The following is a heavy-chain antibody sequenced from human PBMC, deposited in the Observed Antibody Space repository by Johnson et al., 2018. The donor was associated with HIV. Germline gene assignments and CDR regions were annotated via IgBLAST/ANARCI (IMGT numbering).Heavy chain of an antibody. CDR3: ARAHRYYYDTDTMDAFDI. CDR2: ISGSGGST. J-gene: IGHJ3*02. CDR1: GFTFSSYA. Sequence: VQLVESGGGVVQPGRSLRLSCAASGFTFSSYAMSWVRQAPGKGLEWVSAISGSGGSTYYADSVKGRFTISRDNSKNSLYLQMNSLRAEDTAVYYCARAHRYYYDTDTMDAFDIWGQGTMVTVSS. V-gene: IGHV3-23*04. D-gene: IGHD3-22*01.